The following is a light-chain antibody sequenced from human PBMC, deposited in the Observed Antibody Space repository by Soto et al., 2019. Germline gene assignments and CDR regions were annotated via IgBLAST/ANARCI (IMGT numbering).Light chain of an antibody. CDR2: AAS. J-gene: IGKJ2*01. CDR1: QSISSY. V-gene: IGKV1-39*01. Sequence: DIPMTQSPSSLSASVGDRVTITCRASQSISSYLNWYQQKPGKAPKLLIYAASSLQSGVPSRFSGSGSGTDFTLTISSLQPEDFATYYCQQSYSTPVTFGQGTKLEIK. CDR3: QQSYSTPVT.